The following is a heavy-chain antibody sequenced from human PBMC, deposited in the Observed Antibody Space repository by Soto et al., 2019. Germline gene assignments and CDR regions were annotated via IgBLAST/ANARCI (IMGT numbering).Heavy chain of an antibody. D-gene: IGHD7-27*01. Sequence: LQESVPGLVKASETLSLSCSVSFGPMRGYYWSWIRQPPGKGLEWIANIFYNGGAHYNPARRSRVTISVDKSKNSFSLRLTSVTPADTAVYYGARDGDHDYFYGMDIWGQGTTVTVS. V-gene: IGHV4-59*01. CDR3: ARDGDHDYFYGMDI. CDR1: FGPMRGYY. CDR2: IFYNGGA. J-gene: IGHJ6*02.